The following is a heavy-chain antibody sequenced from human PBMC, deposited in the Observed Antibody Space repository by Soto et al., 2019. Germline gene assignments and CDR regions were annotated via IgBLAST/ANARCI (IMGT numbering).Heavy chain of an antibody. Sequence: EVQLVETGGGLIQPGGSLRLSCAASGFTVSNNYMSWVRQAPGKGLEWVSLIYSGGSTFYADSVKGRFTIYRDNSKTTLFLQMNGLRAEDTAVYFCATYTSLDYWGQGTLVTVSS. CDR1: GFTVSNNY. V-gene: IGHV3-53*02. CDR3: ATYTSLDY. D-gene: IGHD2-2*02. J-gene: IGHJ4*02. CDR2: IYSGGST.